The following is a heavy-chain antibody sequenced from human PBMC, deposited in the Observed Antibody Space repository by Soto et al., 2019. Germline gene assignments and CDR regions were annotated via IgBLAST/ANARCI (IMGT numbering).Heavy chain of an antibody. J-gene: IGHJ3*02. CDR2: INPSGGST. Sequence: ASVKVSCKASGYTFTSYYMHWVRQAPGQGLEWMGIINPSGGSTSYAQKFQGRVTMTRDTSTSTVYMELSSLRSEDTAVYYCASIENYYDSSSNGDAFDIWGQGTMVTVSS. V-gene: IGHV1-46*01. D-gene: IGHD3-22*01. CDR1: GYTFTSYY. CDR3: ASIENYYDSSSNGDAFDI.